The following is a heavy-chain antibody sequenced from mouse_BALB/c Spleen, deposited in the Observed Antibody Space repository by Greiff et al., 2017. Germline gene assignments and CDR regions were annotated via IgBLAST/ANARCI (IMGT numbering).Heavy chain of an antibody. D-gene: IGHD1-1*01. CDR3: ARVSIYYYGSSYFDY. CDR2: ISYSGST. CDR1: GYSITSDYA. Sequence: DVKLVESGPGLVKPSQSLSLTCTVTGYSITSDYAWNWIRQFPGNKLEWMGYISYSGSTSYNPSLKSRISITRDTSKNQFFLQLNSVTTEDTATYYCARVSIYYYGSSYFDYWGQGTTLTVSS. V-gene: IGHV3-2*02. J-gene: IGHJ2*01.